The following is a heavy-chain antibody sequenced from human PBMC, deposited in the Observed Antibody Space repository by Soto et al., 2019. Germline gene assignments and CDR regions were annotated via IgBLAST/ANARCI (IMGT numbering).Heavy chain of an antibody. J-gene: IGHJ5*02. CDR2: TYYRSKWIS. CDR1: GDSVSNNRAT. D-gene: IGHD4-4*01. Sequence: SQTLSLTCAISGDSVSNNRATWNWIRQSPSGGLEWLGRTYYRSKWISDYAMSVKSRIGINPDTSKNLISLELTSVTPEDTAVYYCARDPPDFNSGFDLWGQGTPVTVSS. V-gene: IGHV6-1*01. CDR3: ARDPPDFNSGFDL.